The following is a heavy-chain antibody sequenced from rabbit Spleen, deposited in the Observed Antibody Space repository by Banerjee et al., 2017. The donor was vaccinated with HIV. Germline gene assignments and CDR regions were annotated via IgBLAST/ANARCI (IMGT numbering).Heavy chain of an antibody. CDR2: INAATGKP. Sequence: QEQLVESGGGLVKPGGSLKVSCTASGFSFGDRDVMCWVRQAPGKGLEWIACINAATGKPVYATWAKGRFTISRTSSTTVTLRMTSLTAADRAAYFCARDLIGVIGWNFYLWGPGTMVTVS. CDR1: GFSFGDRDV. CDR3: ARDLIGVIGWNFYL. V-gene: IGHV1S45*01. D-gene: IGHD2-1*01. J-gene: IGHJ4*01.